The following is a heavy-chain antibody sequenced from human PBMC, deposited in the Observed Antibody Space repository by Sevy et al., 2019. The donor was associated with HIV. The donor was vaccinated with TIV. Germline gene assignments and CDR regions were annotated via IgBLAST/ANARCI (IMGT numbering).Heavy chain of an antibody. V-gene: IGHV1-8*01. CDR2: MNPNSGNT. J-gene: IGHJ4*02. D-gene: IGHD6-19*01. CDR3: ARGSFKRPYSSGWYGSLYYFDY. Sequence: ASVKVSCKASGYTFTSYDINWVRQATGQGLEWMGWMNPNSGNTGYAQKFQGRVTMTRNTSISTAYMELSSLRSEDTAVYYFARGSFKRPYSSGWYGSLYYFDYWGQGTLVTVSS. CDR1: GYTFTSYD.